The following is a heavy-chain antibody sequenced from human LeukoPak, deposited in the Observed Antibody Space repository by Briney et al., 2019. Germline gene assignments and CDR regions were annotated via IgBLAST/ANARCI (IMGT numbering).Heavy chain of an antibody. V-gene: IGHV3-53*01. CDR3: VRNSGELGA. CDR1: GFTVSNNY. J-gene: IGHJ5*02. D-gene: IGHD2-21*01. CDR2: IYSGGST. Sequence: GGSLGLSCAASGFTVSNNYMSWVRRAAGKGLEWVALIYSGGSTYYADSVKGRFTISRDNSKNTLHLQMNSLRAEDTAVYYCVRNSGELGAWGQGTLVTVSS.